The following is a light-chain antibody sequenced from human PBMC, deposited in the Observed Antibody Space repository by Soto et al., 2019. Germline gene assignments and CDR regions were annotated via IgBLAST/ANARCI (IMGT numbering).Light chain of an antibody. CDR1: SSNIGAGYD. CDR2: GNS. V-gene: IGLV1-40*01. J-gene: IGLJ2*01. Sequence: QSVLTQPPSVSGAPGKRVTISCTGSSSNIGAGYDVHWYQQLPGTAPKLLIYGNSNRPSGVPDRFSGSKSGTSASLAITGLQAEDEADYYCQSYDSSLSEEVFGGGTKVTVL. CDR3: QSYDSSLSEEV.